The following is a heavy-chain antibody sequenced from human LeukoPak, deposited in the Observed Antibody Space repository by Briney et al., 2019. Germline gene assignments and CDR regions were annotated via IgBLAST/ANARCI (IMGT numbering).Heavy chain of an antibody. Sequence: ASVKVSCKASGYTFIGYYMHWVRQAPGQGLEWMGWINPNTGGTNYAQKFQGWVTMTRDTSITTAYMELSRLRSDGTAVYYCARGRATVTTLSGMDVWGQGTTVTVSS. J-gene: IGHJ6*02. D-gene: IGHD4-17*01. CDR1: GYTFIGYY. V-gene: IGHV1-2*04. CDR2: INPNTGGT. CDR3: ARGRATVTTLSGMDV.